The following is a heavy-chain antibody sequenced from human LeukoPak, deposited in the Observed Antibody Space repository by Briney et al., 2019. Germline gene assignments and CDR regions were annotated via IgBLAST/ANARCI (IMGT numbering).Heavy chain of an antibody. CDR2: ISDDGNNQ. Sequence: GGSLRLSCAASGFTFSSYSMHWVRQAPDKGLEWVALISDDGNNQYYADSVKGRFTISRDNAKNSLYLQMNSLRAEDTAVYYCASDRSLIASLYYFDNWGQGTLVTVSS. CDR1: GFTFSSYS. V-gene: IGHV3-30*07. D-gene: IGHD3-22*01. J-gene: IGHJ4*02. CDR3: ASDRSLIASLYYFDN.